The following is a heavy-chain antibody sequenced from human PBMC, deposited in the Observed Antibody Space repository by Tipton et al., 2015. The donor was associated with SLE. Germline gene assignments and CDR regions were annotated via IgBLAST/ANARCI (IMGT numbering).Heavy chain of an antibody. J-gene: IGHJ4*02. CDR2: IYYSGST. CDR3: ARGLSQDN. V-gene: IGHV4-59*01. CDR1: GGSISGFY. Sequence: TLSLTCSVSGGSISGFYWSWIRQPPGKGLEWIGYIYYSGSTNYNPSLKSRVTISVDTSKNQFSLKLSSVTAADTAVYYCARGLSQDNWGQGTLVTVSS.